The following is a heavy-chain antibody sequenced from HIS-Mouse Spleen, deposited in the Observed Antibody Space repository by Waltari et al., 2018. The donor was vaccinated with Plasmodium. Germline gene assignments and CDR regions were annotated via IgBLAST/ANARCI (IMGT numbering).Heavy chain of an antibody. CDR2: IKSKTAGGTT. CDR3: TTGLGACDI. Sequence: GFTFSNAWMSWVRQAPGKGLEWVGRIKSKTAGGTTDYAAPGKGRFTISRDDSKNTLYLQMNSLKTEDTAVYYCTTGLGACDIWGQGTMVTVSS. V-gene: IGHV3-15*01. CDR1: GFTFSNAW. J-gene: IGHJ3*02.